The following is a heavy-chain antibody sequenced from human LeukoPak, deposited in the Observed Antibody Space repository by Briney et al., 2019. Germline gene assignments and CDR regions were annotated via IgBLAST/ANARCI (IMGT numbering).Heavy chain of an antibody. CDR1: GGSISTDS. CDR3: ARRNSGSYVGWLTNWFDP. D-gene: IGHD1-26*01. Sequence: PSGTLSLTCAVSGGSISTDSRSWIRQPAGEGLEWVVRVYTSGTTNSNPSLNSLVTISVDTSKNQFSLKLSSVTAAETAVYYWARRNSGSYVGWLTNWFDPWGQGTLVTVSS. V-gene: IGHV4-4*07. CDR2: VYTSGTT. J-gene: IGHJ5*02.